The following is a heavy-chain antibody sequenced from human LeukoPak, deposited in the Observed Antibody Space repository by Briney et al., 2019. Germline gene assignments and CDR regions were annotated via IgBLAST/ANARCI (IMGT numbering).Heavy chain of an antibody. V-gene: IGHV3-7*01. CDR3: ARSSSGSGGYYMDV. J-gene: IGHJ6*03. CDR2: IKQDGSGK. D-gene: IGHD1-26*01. CDR1: GFTFSSYW. Sequence: GGSLRLSCAASGFTFSSYWMSWVRQAPGKGLEWVANIKQDGSGKYYVDSVKGRFTISRDNAKNSLYLQMNSLRAEDTAVYYCARSSSGSGGYYMDVWGKGTTVTVSS.